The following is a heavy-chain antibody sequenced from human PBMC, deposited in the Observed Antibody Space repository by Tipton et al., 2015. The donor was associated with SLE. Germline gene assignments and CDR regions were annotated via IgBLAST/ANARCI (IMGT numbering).Heavy chain of an antibody. CDR3: AREGGGGGLEALDI. Sequence: SLRLSCAASGFTFRSYEMLLVRQVTGKGLEWVSAIGGGGDTFYSGSVKGRFTISRENVKNSFYLQMNSLRAADTAVYYCAREGGGGGLEALDIWGQGTMVTVSS. V-gene: IGHV3-13*01. CDR1: GFTFRSYE. D-gene: IGHD2-15*01. J-gene: IGHJ3*02. CDR2: IGGGGDT.